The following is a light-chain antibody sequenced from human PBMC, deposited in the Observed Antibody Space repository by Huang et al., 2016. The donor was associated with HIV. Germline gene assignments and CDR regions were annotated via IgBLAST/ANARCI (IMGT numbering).Light chain of an antibody. Sequence: DIQMTQSPSTLSASVGDRVTITCRASQGISEWLACYQQKPGKAPKLLIYKASNLEYGVPSRFSGSGSGTEFTLTISSLQPDDFATYYCQQYDNFSTFAQGTKLEIQ. V-gene: IGKV1-5*03. CDR3: QQYDNFST. J-gene: IGKJ2*01. CDR2: KAS. CDR1: QGISEW.